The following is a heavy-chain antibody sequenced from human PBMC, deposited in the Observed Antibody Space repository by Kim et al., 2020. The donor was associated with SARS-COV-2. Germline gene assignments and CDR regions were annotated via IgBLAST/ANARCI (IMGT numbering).Heavy chain of an antibody. CDR2: ISYDGRNK. Sequence: GGSPRLSCAASGFTFSSDTVHWVRQAPGKGLEWVAGISYDGRNKYYADSVKGRFTISRDNSKNTLYLQMNGLRAEDTAVYYCAREGQTVMATGAFDIWGQGTMVTVSS. D-gene: IGHD5-18*01. V-gene: IGHV3-30*04. CDR3: AREGQTVMATGAFDI. J-gene: IGHJ3*02. CDR1: GFTFSSDT.